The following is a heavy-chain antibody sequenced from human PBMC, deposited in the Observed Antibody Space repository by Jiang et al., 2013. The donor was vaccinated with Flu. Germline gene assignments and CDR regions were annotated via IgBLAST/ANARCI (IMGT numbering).Heavy chain of an antibody. CDR3: ARVQHLGRGLDV. V-gene: IGHV6-1*01. CDR1: GDSVSSDTIA. D-gene: IGHD2-2*01. CDR2: TFFRSSWNR. Sequence: QTLSLTCAISGDSVSSDTIAWNWIRQSPSRGLEWLGRTFFRSSWNRDYAPSVRSRITIDADASKNQVSLQLSSVTPEDTAVYYCARVQHLGRGLDVWGKGTSVTVSS. J-gene: IGHJ6*04.